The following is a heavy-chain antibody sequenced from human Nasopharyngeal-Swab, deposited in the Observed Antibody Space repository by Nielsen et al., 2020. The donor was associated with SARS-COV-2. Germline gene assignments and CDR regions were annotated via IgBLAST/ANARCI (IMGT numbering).Heavy chain of an antibody. J-gene: IGHJ3*02. D-gene: IGHD3-3*01. CDR1: GYTFTSYA. Sequence: ASVNVSCKASGYTFTSYAMNWVRQAPGQGLVWMGWINTNTGNPTYAQGFTGRFVFSLDTSVSTAYLQISSLKAEDTAVYYCARGDYDFWSGWVSAFDIWGQGTMVTVSS. CDR3: ARGDYDFWSGWVSAFDI. CDR2: INTNTGNP. V-gene: IGHV7-4-1*02.